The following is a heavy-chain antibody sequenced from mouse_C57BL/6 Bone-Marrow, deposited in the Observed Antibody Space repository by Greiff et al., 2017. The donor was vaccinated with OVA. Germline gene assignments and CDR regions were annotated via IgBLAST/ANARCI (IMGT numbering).Heavy chain of an antibody. D-gene: IGHD2-5*01. CDR3: ARDTHSNYFGWYFDV. Sequence: VQLQQSGPELVKPGASVKISCKASGYSFTSYYIHWVKQRPGQGLEWIGWIYPGSGNTKYNEKFKGKATLTADTSSSTAYMQLSSLTSEDSAVYYCARDTHSNYFGWYFDVWGTGTTVTVSS. V-gene: IGHV1-66*01. CDR2: IYPGSGNT. J-gene: IGHJ1*03. CDR1: GYSFTSYY.